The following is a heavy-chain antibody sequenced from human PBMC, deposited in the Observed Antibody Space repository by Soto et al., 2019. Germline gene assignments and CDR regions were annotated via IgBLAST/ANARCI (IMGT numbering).Heavy chain of an antibody. D-gene: IGHD2-8*01. CDR3: AKDLLYCTNGVCYDAFDI. CDR1: GFTFSSYA. V-gene: IGHV3-23*01. CDR2: ISGSGGST. J-gene: IGHJ3*02. Sequence: LRLSCAASGFTFSSYAMSWVRQAPGKGLEWVSAISGSGGSTYYADSVKGRFTISRDNSKNTLYLQMNSLRAEDTAVYYCAKDLLYCTNGVCYDAFDIWGQGTMVTVSS.